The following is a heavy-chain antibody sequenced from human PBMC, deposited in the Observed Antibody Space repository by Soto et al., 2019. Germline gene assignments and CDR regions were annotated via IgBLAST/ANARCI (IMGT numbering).Heavy chain of an antibody. V-gene: IGHV3-21*01. D-gene: IGHD4-17*01. Sequence: PGGSLSLSCAASGFTFDSYSMNWVRQAPGKGLEWVASLTSISTFIYYADSVKGRFTISRDNANNSLFLHMSGLRVEDTAVYFCVRDASDYVLKYWGQGPPVTVSS. J-gene: IGHJ4*02. CDR3: VRDASDYVLKY. CDR1: GFTFDSYS. CDR2: LTSISTFI.